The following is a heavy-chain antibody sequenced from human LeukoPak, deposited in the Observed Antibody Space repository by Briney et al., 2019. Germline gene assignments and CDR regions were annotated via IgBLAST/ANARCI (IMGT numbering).Heavy chain of an antibody. D-gene: IGHD6-19*01. J-gene: IGHJ4*02. V-gene: IGHV1-2*02. CDR1: GYTFTGYY. CDR3: ARLSIAVAGTGDY. Sequence: SVKVSCKASGYTFTGYYMHWVRQAPGQGLEWMGWINPNSGGTNYAQKSQGRVTMTRDTSISTAYMELSRLRSDDTAVYYCARLSIAVAGTGDYWGQGTLVTVSS. CDR2: INPNSGGT.